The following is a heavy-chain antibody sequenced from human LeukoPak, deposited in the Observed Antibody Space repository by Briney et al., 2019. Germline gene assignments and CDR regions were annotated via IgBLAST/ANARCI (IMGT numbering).Heavy chain of an antibody. CDR2: ISGSGSST. CDR1: GFTFNSYT. J-gene: IGHJ4*02. D-gene: IGHD2-15*01. CDR3: ARASFCSGGLCYYYY. V-gene: IGHV3-23*01. Sequence: GGSLRLSCAASGFTFNSYTMTWVRQAPGKGLEWVSTISGSGSSTYYADSVKGRFTISRDNSKSTLYLQMNSLRAEDTAVYYCARASFCSGGLCYYYYWGQGTLVTVAS.